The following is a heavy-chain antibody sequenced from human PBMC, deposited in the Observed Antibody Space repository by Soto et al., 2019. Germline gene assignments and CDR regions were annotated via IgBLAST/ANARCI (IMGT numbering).Heavy chain of an antibody. Sequence: SETLSLTCTVSRGSISDYYWGWIRQPPGKGLEWVGYFYDSGSTKYNPSLKSRVTISVDTSKNQISLEMKSVTVADTAVYYCARVRSGGYSNNWFDPWGQGTLVTASS. CDR1: RGSISDYY. V-gene: IGHV4-59*01. CDR2: FYDSGST. CDR3: ARVRSGGYSNNWFDP. J-gene: IGHJ5*02. D-gene: IGHD3-22*01.